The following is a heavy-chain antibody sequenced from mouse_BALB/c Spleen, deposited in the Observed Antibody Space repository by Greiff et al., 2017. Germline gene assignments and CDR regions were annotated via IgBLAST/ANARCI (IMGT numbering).Heavy chain of an antibody. CDR2: INSDGGST. V-gene: IGHV5-2*01. CDR1: EYEFPSHD. CDR3: ARQDDYGNSFAY. J-gene: IGHJ3*01. Sequence: EVKLMESGGGLVQPGESLKLSCESNEYEFPSHDMSWVRKTPEKRLELVAAINSDGGSTYYPDTMERRFIISRDNTKKTLYLQMSSLRSEDTALYYCARQDDYGNSFAYWGQGTLVTVSA. D-gene: IGHD2-1*01.